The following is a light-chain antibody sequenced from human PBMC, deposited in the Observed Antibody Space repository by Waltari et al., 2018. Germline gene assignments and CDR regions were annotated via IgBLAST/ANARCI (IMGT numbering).Light chain of an antibody. J-gene: IGKJ4*01. CDR1: QSIGSY. CDR3: QQYTAYALT. CDR2: KAS. V-gene: IGKV1-5*03. Sequence: DIQMTQSPSTLSASVGDRVTITCRASQSIGSYLAWYPQKPGKAPNLLIYKASSLQSGVPSRFSGSGSGTEFTLTISSLQPDDFATYYCQQYTAYALTFGGGTKVEIQ.